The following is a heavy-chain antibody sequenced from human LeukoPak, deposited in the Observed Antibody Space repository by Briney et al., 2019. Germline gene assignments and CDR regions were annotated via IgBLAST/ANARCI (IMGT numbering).Heavy chain of an antibody. CDR1: GFTFSNAW. V-gene: IGHV3-15*01. J-gene: IGHJ4*02. CDR2: IKSKTDGGTT. D-gene: IGHD2-15*01. Sequence: GGPLRLSCAASGFTFSNAWMSWVRQAPGKGLEWVGRIKSKTDGGTTDYAAPVKGRFTISRDDSKNTLYLQMNSMKTEDTAVYYCTTAPHYCSGGSCYVFVWGQGTLVTVSS. CDR3: TTAPHYCSGGSCYVFV.